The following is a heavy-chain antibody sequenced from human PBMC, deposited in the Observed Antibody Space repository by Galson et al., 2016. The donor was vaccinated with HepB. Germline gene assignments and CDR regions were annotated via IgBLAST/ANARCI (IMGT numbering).Heavy chain of an antibody. D-gene: IGHD3-16*01. CDR1: GYTFTGYQ. J-gene: IGHJ4*02. CDR2: INPNSGVT. Sequence: SVKVSCKASGYTFTGYQVHWVRQAPGQGLEWMGWINPNSGVTIYAQKFQGRVTMTRDTSINAAHMGLSSLTSDDTGVYYCARGGTASALDYWGQGTLVTVSS. V-gene: IGHV1-2*02. CDR3: ARGGTASALDY.